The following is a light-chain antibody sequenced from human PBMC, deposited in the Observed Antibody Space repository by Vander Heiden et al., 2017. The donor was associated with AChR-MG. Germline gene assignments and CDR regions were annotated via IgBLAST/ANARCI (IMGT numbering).Light chain of an antibody. CDR2: DAS. J-gene: IGKJ2*01. Sequence: DTQFPQSPYSLSASVGDKVTITCRTSQGIRSDLSWYQQKPGQAPKRLIYDASNLQSGVPSRFSGSGFGTEFTLTISSLQPEDFATYYCLQRNTHPNTFGQGTKLEIK. CDR1: QGIRSD. CDR3: LQRNTHPNT. V-gene: IGKV1-17*01.